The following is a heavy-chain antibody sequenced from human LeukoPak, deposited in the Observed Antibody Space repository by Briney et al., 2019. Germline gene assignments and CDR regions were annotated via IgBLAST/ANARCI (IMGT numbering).Heavy chain of an antibody. CDR2: ISAYNGNT. Sequence: GASVKVSCKASGYTFTSYGISWVRQAPGQGLEWMGWISAYNGNTNYAQKLQGRVTMTTDTSTSTAYMELRSLRSDDTAVYYCARDRFPTVVTPLDYWGQGTLVTVSS. CDR3: ARDRFPTVVTPLDY. V-gene: IGHV1-18*01. J-gene: IGHJ4*02. D-gene: IGHD4-23*01. CDR1: GYTFTSYG.